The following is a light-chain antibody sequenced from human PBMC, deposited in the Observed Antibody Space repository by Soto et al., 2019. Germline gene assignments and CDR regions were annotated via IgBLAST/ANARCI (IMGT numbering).Light chain of an antibody. V-gene: IGLV6-57*04. CDR3: QSYDYSNSYV. J-gene: IGLJ1*01. CDR1: SGNIASNY. CDR2: EDN. Sequence: NFMLTQPPFVSESPGKTVTISCTRSSGNIASNYVQWYQQRPGSAPTTVVQEDNQRPSGVPDRFSGSIDSSSNSASLTISGLKTEDEADYYCQSYDYSNSYVFGTGTKLTVL.